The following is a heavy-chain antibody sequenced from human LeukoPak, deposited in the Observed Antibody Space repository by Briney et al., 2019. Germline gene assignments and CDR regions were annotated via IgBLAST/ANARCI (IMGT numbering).Heavy chain of an antibody. Sequence: SETLSLTCTVSSYSNSSNYYWGWIRQPPGKGLEWIGSIYHSGNTDYNPSLKSRVTISVDTSKNQFSLKLSSVTAADTAVYYCASGYSYGPVDYWGQGTLVTVSS. CDR3: ASGYSYGPVDY. J-gene: IGHJ4*02. CDR1: SYSNSSNYY. CDR2: IYHSGNT. D-gene: IGHD5-18*01. V-gene: IGHV4-38-2*02.